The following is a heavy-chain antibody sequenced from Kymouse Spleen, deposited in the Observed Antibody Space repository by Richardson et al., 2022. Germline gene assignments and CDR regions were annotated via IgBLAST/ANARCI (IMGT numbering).Heavy chain of an antibody. Sequence: QVQLQQWGAGLLKPSETLSLTCAVYGGSFSGYYWSWIRQPPGKGLEWIGEINHSGSTNYNPSLKSRVTISVDTSKNQFSLKLSSVTAADTAVYYCARESIAARPCAFDIWGQGTMVTVSS. V-gene: IGHV4-34*01. CDR3: ARESIAARPCAFDI. CDR2: INHSGST. D-gene: IGHD6-6*01. J-gene: IGHJ3*02. CDR1: GGSFSGYY.